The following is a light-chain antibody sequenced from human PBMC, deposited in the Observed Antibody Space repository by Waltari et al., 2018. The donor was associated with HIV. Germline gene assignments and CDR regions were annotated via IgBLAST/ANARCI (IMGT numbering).Light chain of an antibody. CDR1: SGSIASGY. CDR3: HSYDTTNQV. CDR2: EDY. J-gene: IGLJ2*01. V-gene: IGLV6-57*01. Sequence: NFMLTQPHSVSESPGKTVVISCTRSSGSIASGYVQWYQQRPGSSPTTVIYEDYRRPSGPFGRFSGSIDSSSNSASLTISGLETEDEADYYCHSYDTTNQVFGGGTKLTVL.